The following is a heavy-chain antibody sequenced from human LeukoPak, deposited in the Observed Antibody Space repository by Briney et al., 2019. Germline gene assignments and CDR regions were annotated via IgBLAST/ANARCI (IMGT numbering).Heavy chain of an antibody. V-gene: IGHV5-51*01. CDR1: GYSFTSYW. J-gene: IGHJ4*02. D-gene: IGHD3-22*01. CDR3: ARHVPSADSSGYYPYYFDY. Sequence: GESLKISCKGSGYSFTSYWIGWVRQMPGKGLEWMGIIYPGDSDTRYSPSFQGQVTISADKSIGTAYLQWSSLKASDTAMYYCARHVPSADSSGYYPYYFDYWGQGTLVTVSS. CDR2: IYPGDSDT.